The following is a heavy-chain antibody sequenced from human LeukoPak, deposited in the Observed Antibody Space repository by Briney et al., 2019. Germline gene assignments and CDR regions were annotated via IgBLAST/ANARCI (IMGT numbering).Heavy chain of an antibody. J-gene: IGHJ5*02. CDR1: GFTFSSYG. V-gene: IGHV3-30*18. D-gene: IGHD6-13*01. CDR2: ISYDGSNK. CDR3: AKAGRYSSSWPRLNWFDP. Sequence: GGSLRLSCAASGFTFSSYGMHWVRQAPGKGLEWVAVISYDGSNKYYADSVKGRFTISRDNSKNTLYLQMNSLRAEDTAVYYCAKAGRYSSSWPRLNWFDPWGQGTLVTVSS.